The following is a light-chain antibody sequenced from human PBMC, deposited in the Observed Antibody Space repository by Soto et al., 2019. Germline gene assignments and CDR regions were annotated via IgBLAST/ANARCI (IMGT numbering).Light chain of an antibody. CDR1: QSISSW. V-gene: IGKV1-5*03. Sequence: DIQMTQSPSTLSASVGDRVTITCRASQSISSWLAWYQQKPGKAPNLLIYRASTLESGVPSRFSGSGSGTEFTLTISSLQPDDFATYYCQQYNSYSWTFGQGTKVEV. CDR3: QQYNSYSWT. J-gene: IGKJ1*01. CDR2: RAS.